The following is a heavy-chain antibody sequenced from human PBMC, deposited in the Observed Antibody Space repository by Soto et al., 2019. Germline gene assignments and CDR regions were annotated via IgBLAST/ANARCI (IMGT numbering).Heavy chain of an antibody. D-gene: IGHD3-10*01. Sequence: ASVKVSCKASGYTFTGYYMHWVRQAPGQGLEWMGGFDPEDGETIYAQKFQGRVTMTEDTSTDTAYMELSSLRSEDTAVYYCATDHVVRGDIVRRYYYYGMDVWGQGTAVTVS. CDR2: FDPEDGET. CDR1: GYTFTGYY. V-gene: IGHV1-24*01. J-gene: IGHJ6*02. CDR3: ATDHVVRGDIVRRYYYYGMDV.